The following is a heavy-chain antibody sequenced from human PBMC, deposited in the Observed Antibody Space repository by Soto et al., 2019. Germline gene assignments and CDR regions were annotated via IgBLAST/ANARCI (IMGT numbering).Heavy chain of an antibody. Sequence: GASVKVSCKASGYTFTSYGISWVRQAPGQGLEWMGWISAYNGNTNYAQKLQGRVTMTTDTSTSTAYMELRSLRSDDTAVYYCARRGIDFHSFYYDSSGYNDYWGQGTLVTVSS. CDR1: GYTFTSYG. CDR2: ISAYNGNT. CDR3: ARRGIDFHSFYYDSSGYNDY. J-gene: IGHJ4*02. V-gene: IGHV1-18*01. D-gene: IGHD3-22*01.